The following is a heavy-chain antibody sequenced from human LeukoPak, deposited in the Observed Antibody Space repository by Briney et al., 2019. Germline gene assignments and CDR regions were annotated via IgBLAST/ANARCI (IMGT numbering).Heavy chain of an antibody. CDR3: ARDRRSGSYYFYSGFDY. Sequence: SETLSLTCTVSGYSISSGYYWGWIRQPPGKGLEWIGSIYHSGSTYYNPSLKSRVTISVDTSKNQFSLKLSSVTAADTAVYYCARDRRSGSYYFYSGFDYWGQGTLVTVSS. CDR2: IYHSGST. V-gene: IGHV4-38-2*02. D-gene: IGHD1-26*01. CDR1: GYSISSGYY. J-gene: IGHJ4*02.